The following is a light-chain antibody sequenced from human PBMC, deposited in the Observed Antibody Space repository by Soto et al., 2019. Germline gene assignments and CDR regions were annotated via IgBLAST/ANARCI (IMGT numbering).Light chain of an antibody. CDR3: QYYRPSAPWT. CDR1: QNIRGNE. CDR2: RGS. J-gene: IGKJ1*01. Sequence: EVVLTQSPGTLSLSPGERATLSCRASQNIRGNEVAWYQQKPGQAPRLLIYRGSSRATGIPDRFSGRGSGTDFTLTISRLEPEDFALYYCQYYRPSAPWTFGQGTKVEIK. V-gene: IGKV3-20*01.